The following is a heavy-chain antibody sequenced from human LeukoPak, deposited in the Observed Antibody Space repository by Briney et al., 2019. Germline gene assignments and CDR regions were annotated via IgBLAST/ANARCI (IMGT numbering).Heavy chain of an antibody. CDR1: GGSVSSGSYY. CDR3: ARSTGYSYGLTVVDY. J-gene: IGHJ4*02. V-gene: IGHV4-30-4*08. Sequence: PSETLSLTCTVSGGSVSSGSYYWSWIRQPPGKGLEWIGYIYYSGSTYYNPSLKSRVTISVDTSKNQFSLKLSSVTAADTAVYYCARSTGYSYGLTVVDYWGQGTLVTVSS. D-gene: IGHD5-18*01. CDR2: IYYSGST.